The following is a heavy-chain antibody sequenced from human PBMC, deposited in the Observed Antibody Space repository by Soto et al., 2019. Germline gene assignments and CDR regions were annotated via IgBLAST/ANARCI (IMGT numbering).Heavy chain of an antibody. CDR3: AREGRGQGATLGFDY. J-gene: IGHJ4*02. D-gene: IGHD1-26*01. CDR2: IIPIFGTA. Sequence: ASVKVSCKASGGTFSSYAISWVRQAPGQGLEWMGGIIPIFGTANYAQKFQVRVTITADKSTSTAYMELSSLRYEDTAVYYCAREGRGQGATLGFDYWGQGTLVTVSS. V-gene: IGHV1-69*06. CDR1: GGTFSSYA.